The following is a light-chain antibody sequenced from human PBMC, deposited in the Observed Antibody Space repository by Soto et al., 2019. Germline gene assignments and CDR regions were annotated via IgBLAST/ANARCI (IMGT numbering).Light chain of an antibody. CDR1: QSVNSRY. V-gene: IGKV3-20*01. J-gene: IGKJ4*01. CDR3: QQSYSIPLT. CDR2: GAS. Sequence: EIVLTQSPGTLSLSPGERATLSCRASQSVNSRYLVWYQQKPGQAPRPLIYGASSRVTDIPDRFSGSGSGTDFALTISSLQPEDFATYYCQQSYSIPLTFGGGTKVEIK.